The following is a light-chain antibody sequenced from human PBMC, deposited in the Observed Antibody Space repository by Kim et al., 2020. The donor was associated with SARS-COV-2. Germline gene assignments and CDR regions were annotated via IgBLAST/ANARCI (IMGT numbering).Light chain of an antibody. V-gene: IGLV3-19*01. J-gene: IGLJ3*02. CDR1: SRRTYY. Sequence: ALGQTVRITCQGDSRRTYYASWYQQKPGQAPVLVIYGKSNRPSGIPDRFSGSSSGNTASLTITGTQAEDEADYYCHSRDSSGNHLVFGGGTQLTVL. CDR2: GKS. CDR3: HSRDSSGNHLV.